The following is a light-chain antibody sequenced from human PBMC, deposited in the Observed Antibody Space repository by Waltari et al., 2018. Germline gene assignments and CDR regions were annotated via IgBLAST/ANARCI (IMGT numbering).Light chain of an antibody. CDR1: QSISEY. Sequence: DIQMTQSPSSLSPSVGDRVTITCRASQSISEYVNWYQQRPGKAPKTLIYVASILQSGVPLRFSGSGSGTNFTLSISSLQPEDFATYYCQQSYSSPRTFGQGTNLKIK. CDR3: QQSYSSPRT. V-gene: IGKV1-39*01. CDR2: VAS. J-gene: IGKJ2*01.